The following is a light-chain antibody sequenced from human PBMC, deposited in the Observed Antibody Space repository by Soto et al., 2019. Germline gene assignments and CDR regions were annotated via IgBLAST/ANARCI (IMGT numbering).Light chain of an antibody. CDR3: QQTYNTPWT. CDR2: AAS. J-gene: IGKJ1*01. CDR1: QSISTY. V-gene: IGKV1-39*01. Sequence: DIQMTQSPSSLSVSVGDRVTITGRASQSISTYFNWYQHKPEKAPKLLIFAASSLQSGVPSRFSGSGSGTDFTLTISSLQPEDFATYYCQQTYNTPWTFGQGTKVDIK.